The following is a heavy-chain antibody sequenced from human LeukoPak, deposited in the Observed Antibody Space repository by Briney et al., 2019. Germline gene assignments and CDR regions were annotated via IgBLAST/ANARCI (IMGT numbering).Heavy chain of an antibody. V-gene: IGHV3-15*01. J-gene: IGHJ3*02. CDR1: GFTFSNAW. D-gene: IGHD4-23*01. Sequence: GGSLRLSCAASGFTFSNAWMSWVRQAPGKGLEWVGRIKSKTDGGTTDYAAPVKGRFTISRDDSKNTLYLQMNSLKTEDTAVYYCTTGIRIMTTVVIGAFDIWGQGTMVTVSS. CDR3: TTGIRIMTTVVIGAFDI. CDR2: IKSKTDGGTT.